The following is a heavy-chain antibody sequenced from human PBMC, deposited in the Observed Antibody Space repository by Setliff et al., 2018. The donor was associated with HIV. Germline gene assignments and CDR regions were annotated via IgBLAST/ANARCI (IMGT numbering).Heavy chain of an antibody. CDR3: AKGQQWLVAGPRDGMDV. D-gene: IGHD6-19*01. CDR2: IYHSGFT. Sequence: ASETLSLTCTVSGGSIDSYYWGWIRLPPGKGLEWIGDIYHSGFTIYNPSLKSRVTLSLDTSKNQFSLKLSSVTAADTAVYYCAKGQQWLVAGPRDGMDVWGQGTTVTVSS. J-gene: IGHJ6*02. V-gene: IGHV4-59*08. CDR1: GGSIDSYY.